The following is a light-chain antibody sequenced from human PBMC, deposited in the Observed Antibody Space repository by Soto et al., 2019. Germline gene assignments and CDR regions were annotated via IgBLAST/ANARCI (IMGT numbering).Light chain of an antibody. CDR1: QSVSSY. CDR2: DAS. Sequence: EIVLTQSPVTLSLSPGERATLSCRASQSVSSYLAWYQQKPGQAPRLLIYDASNRATGIPARFSGSGSGTDFTLTIGSLEPEDFAVYYCQQRSNWPLTFGGGTKV. J-gene: IGKJ4*01. V-gene: IGKV3-11*01. CDR3: QQRSNWPLT.